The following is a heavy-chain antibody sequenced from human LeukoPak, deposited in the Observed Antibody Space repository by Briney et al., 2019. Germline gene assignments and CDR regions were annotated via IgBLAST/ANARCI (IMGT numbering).Heavy chain of an antibody. D-gene: IGHD5-18*01. Sequence: PSETLSLTCTVSGGSISSSSYYWGWIRQPPGKGLEWIGSIYYSGSTYYNPSLKSRVTISVDTSKNQFSLKLSSVTAADTAVYYCARDGLYSYGYYWGQGTLVTVSS. CDR2: IYYSGST. CDR3: ARDGLYSYGYY. CDR1: GGSISSSSYY. J-gene: IGHJ4*02. V-gene: IGHV4-39*02.